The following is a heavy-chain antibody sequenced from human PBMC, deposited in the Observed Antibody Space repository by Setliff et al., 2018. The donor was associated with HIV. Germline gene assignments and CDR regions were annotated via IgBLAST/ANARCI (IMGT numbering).Heavy chain of an antibody. J-gene: IGHJ3*02. D-gene: IGHD4-4*01. CDR1: GFTFSDYY. CDR2: ISYDGSYK. V-gene: IGHV3-30*03. Sequence: PGGSLRLSCAGSGSGGSGFTFSDYYMSWVRQAPGKGLEWVAVISYDGSYKNYAESVKGRFTISRDNSKNTLYVQMNSLRADDTAIYYCVRDLTTIVTRKVFDIWGQGTMVTVSS. CDR3: VRDLTTIVTRKVFDI.